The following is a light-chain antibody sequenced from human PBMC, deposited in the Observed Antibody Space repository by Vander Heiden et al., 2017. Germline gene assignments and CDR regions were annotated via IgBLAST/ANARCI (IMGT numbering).Light chain of an antibody. CDR2: DDS. V-gene: IGLV3-21*02. Sequence: YVLTQPPSVSVAPGPTSRITCGGNNIGSKSVHWSQQKPGQAPELVVYDDSDRPSGIPERFSGSNSGNTATLTISRVEAEDEADYYCQVWDSSSDHPGVFGGGTKLTVL. CDR1: NIGSKS. CDR3: QVWDSSSDHPGV. J-gene: IGLJ3*02.